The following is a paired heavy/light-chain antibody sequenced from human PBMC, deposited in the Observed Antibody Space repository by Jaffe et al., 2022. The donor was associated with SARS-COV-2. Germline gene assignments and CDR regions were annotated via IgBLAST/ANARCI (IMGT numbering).Light chain of an antibody. CDR2: AAS. CDR3: QKYNSAPQT. J-gene: IGKJ2*01. Sequence: DIQMTQSPSSLSASVGDRVTITCRASQGISNYLAWYQQKPGKVPKLLIYAASTLQSGVPSRFSGSGSGTDFTLTISSLQPEDVATYYCQKYNSAPQTFGQGTKLEIK. V-gene: IGKV1-27*01. CDR1: QGISNY.
Heavy chain of an antibody. CDR2: IYSGGST. V-gene: IGHV3-53*01. D-gene: IGHD1-26*01. CDR3: ATTLGGASGSYWRGAFDI. Sequence: EVQLVESGGGLIQPGGSLRLSCAASGFTVSSNYMSWVRQAPGKGLEWVSVIYSGGSTYYADSVKGRFTISRDNSKNTLYLQMNSLRAEDTAVYYCATTLGGASGSYWRGAFDIWGQGTMVTVSS. CDR1: GFTVSSNY. J-gene: IGHJ3*02.